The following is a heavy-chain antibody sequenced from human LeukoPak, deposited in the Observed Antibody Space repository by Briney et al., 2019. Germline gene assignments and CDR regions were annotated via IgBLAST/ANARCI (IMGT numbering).Heavy chain of an antibody. Sequence: GGSLRLSCAASGFTFSSYWMSWVRQAPGKGLEWVANIKQDGSEKYYVDSVKGRFTISRDNAKNSLYLQMNSLRAEDTAVYYCARAFGWLQFIYFDYWGQGTLVTVSS. D-gene: IGHD5-24*01. CDR3: ARAFGWLQFIYFDY. V-gene: IGHV3-7*01. CDR1: GFTFSSYW. CDR2: IKQDGSEK. J-gene: IGHJ4*02.